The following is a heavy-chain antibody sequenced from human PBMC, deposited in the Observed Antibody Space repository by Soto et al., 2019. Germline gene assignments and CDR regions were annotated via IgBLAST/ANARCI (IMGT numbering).Heavy chain of an antibody. CDR2: IYYSGST. CDR1: GGSISSSSYY. D-gene: IGHD3-3*01. CDR3: ARRVDHDLWSGYYTYYFDY. J-gene: IGHJ4*02. V-gene: IGHV4-39*01. Sequence: PSETLSLTCTVSGGSISSSSYYWGWIRQPPGKGLEWIGSIYYSGSTYYNPSLKSRVTISVDTSKNQFSLKLSSVTAADTAVYYCARRVDHDLWSGYYTYYFDYWGQGTLVTVSS.